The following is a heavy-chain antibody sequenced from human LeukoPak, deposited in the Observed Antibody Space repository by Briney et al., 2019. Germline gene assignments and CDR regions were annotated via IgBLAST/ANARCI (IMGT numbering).Heavy chain of an antibody. CDR1: GYIFTNYG. D-gene: IGHD2-21*02. Sequence: ASVKVSCKASGYIFTNYGITWVRRAPGQGLEWMGWISAHNGDTNYAQKLQGRVTLTTDTSTSTVYMELSSLRSEDTAVYYCARPFCGGDCQGDAFDIWGQGTMVTVSS. V-gene: IGHV1-18*01. CDR2: ISAHNGDT. CDR3: ARPFCGGDCQGDAFDI. J-gene: IGHJ3*02.